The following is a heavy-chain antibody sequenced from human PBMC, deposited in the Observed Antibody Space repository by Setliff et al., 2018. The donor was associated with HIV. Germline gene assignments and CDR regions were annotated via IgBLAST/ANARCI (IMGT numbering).Heavy chain of an antibody. CDR3: ARGVYDYVGRAYYFDY. V-gene: IGHV4-59*11. Sequence: SETLSLPCPVCGISISSHSWTWNRQPPGKGLEWIGYFYYSGSTNYNPSLKSRVTVSVDTSKSQFSLNLKSVTATDTAVYHCARGVYDYVGRAYYFDYWGHGKLVTVSS. CDR1: GISISSHS. CDR2: FYYSGST. D-gene: IGHD3-10*02. J-gene: IGHJ4*01.